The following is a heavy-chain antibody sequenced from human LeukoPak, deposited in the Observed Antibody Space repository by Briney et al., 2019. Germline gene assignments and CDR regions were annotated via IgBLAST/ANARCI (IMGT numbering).Heavy chain of an antibody. CDR3: ARDVNWAPDY. J-gene: IGHJ4*02. CDR2: ISSSSNKI. V-gene: IGHV3-48*02. CDR1: GFTFSSYS. D-gene: IGHD7-27*01. Sequence: GGSLRLSCAASGFTFSSYSMDWVRQAPGKGLEWVSHISSSSNKIYYADSVKGRFTISRDNAKNSLYLQMNSLRDEDTAVYYCARDVNWAPDYWGQGTLVTVSS.